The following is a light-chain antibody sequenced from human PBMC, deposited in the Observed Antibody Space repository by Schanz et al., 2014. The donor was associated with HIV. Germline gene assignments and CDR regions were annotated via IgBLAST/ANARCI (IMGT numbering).Light chain of an antibody. CDR3: CSFAGSNSLL. Sequence: QSVLTQPASVSGSPGQSITISCTGTSSDVGGYNYVSWYQQHPGKAPKLMIYEVSKRPSGFSNRFSGSKSGNTASLTISGLQSDDEADYFCCSFAGSNSLLFGGGTKLTVL. V-gene: IGLV2-23*02. CDR2: EVS. CDR1: SSDVGGYNY. J-gene: IGLJ2*01.